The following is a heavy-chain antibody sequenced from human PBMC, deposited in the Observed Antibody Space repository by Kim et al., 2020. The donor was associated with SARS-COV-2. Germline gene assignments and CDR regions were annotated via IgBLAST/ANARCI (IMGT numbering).Heavy chain of an antibody. V-gene: IGHV3-23*01. Sequence: GGSLRLSCAASGFTFTTSVMSWVRQAPGEGLEWVSTITTSGDTTVYADSVKGRFTISRDNSNNSLYLQMNSLRGDDTALYYCARGWGLVDWGQGALVTGS. J-gene: IGHJ4*02. CDR3: ARGWGLVD. CDR1: GFTFTTSV. D-gene: IGHD3-16*01. CDR2: ITTSGDTT.